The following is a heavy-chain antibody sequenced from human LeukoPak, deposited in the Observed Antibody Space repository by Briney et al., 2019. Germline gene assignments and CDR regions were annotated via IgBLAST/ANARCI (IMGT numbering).Heavy chain of an antibody. CDR3: TRDLDCSSTSCSDYYYYYGMDV. J-gene: IGHJ6*02. V-gene: IGHV3-49*03. Sequence: GGSLRLSCTASGFTFGDYAMSWFRQAPGKGLEWVGFIRSKAYGGTTEYAASVKGRFTISRDDSKSIAYLQMNSLKTEDTAVYYCTRDLDCSSTSCSDYYYYYGMDVWGQGTTVTVSS. D-gene: IGHD2-2*01. CDR2: IRSKAYGGTT. CDR1: GFTFGDYA.